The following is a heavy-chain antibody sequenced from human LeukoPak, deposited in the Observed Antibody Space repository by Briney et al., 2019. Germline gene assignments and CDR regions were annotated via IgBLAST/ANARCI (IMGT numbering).Heavy chain of an antibody. Sequence: ASVKVSCKTSGYNFNRYSITWVRQAPGQGLEWMGWVSTSNGATNYAEKFQGRVTMTTETVTETAYLELRRLTSGDTAMYFCARVSDTSMVTPGFDSWGQGTLVTVS. J-gene: IGHJ4*02. D-gene: IGHD5-18*01. CDR2: VSTSNGAT. V-gene: IGHV1-18*01. CDR1: GYNFNRYS. CDR3: ARVSDTSMVTPGFDS.